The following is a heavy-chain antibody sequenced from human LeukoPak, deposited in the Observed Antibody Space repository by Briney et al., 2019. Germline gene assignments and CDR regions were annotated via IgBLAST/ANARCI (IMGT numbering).Heavy chain of an antibody. CDR1: GGSISTYY. J-gene: IGHJ6*03. V-gene: IGHV4-59*01. D-gene: IGHD2-2*01. Sequence: SETLSLTCTVSGGSISTYYWSWIRQPPGKGLEWIGYIYYSGSTNYNPSLKSRVTISVDTSKNQFSLKLSSVTAADTAVYYCARDGAVVPAAKGYYYMDVWGKGTTVTVSS. CDR3: ARDGAVVPAAKGYYYMDV. CDR2: IYYSGST.